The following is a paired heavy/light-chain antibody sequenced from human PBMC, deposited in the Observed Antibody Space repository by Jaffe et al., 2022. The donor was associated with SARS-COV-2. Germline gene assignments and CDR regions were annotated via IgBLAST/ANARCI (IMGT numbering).Heavy chain of an antibody. Sequence: EVQLVESGGGLVKPGGSLRLSCAASGFTFSDAWMSWVRQAPGKGLEWVGRIKYKTDGGTTDYAAPVKGRFTISRDGSKDTMYLQMNSLKIEDTAVYYCTLRYLDFFDYWGQGTLVTVSS. D-gene: IGHD3-9*01. CDR1: GFTFSDAW. V-gene: IGHV3-15*01. J-gene: IGHJ4*02. CDR3: TLRYLDFFDY. CDR2: IKYKTDGGTT.
Light chain of an antibody. Sequence: DIVMTQSPLSLPVTPGEPASISCRSSQSLLHSNGYNYLDWYLQKPGQSPQLLIYLGSNRASGVPDRFSGSGSGTDFTLKISRVEAEDVGVYYCIQALQSPGTFGQGTKVEIK. CDR1: QSLLHSNGYNY. J-gene: IGKJ1*01. V-gene: IGKV2-28*01. CDR2: LGS. CDR3: IQALQSPGT.